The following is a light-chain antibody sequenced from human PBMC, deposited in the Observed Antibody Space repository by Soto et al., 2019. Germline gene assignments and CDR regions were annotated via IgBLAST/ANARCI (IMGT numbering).Light chain of an antibody. CDR1: QYVNNY. V-gene: IGKV3-11*01. J-gene: IGKJ4*01. CDR3: QQRRNWPWLT. Sequence: EIVLTQSPATLSLSPGERATLSCRASQYVNNYLAWYQQKPGQAPRLLIYDVSNRATDIPARFSGSGSGTDFTLTISSLEPEDSAVYFCQQRRNWPWLTFGGGTRVEIK. CDR2: DVS.